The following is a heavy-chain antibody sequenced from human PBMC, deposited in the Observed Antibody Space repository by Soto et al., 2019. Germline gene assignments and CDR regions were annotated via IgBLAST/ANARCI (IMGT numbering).Heavy chain of an antibody. Sequence: EVQLVESGGGLIQPGGSLRLSCAASGFTVSSNYMSWVRQAPGKGLEWVSVIYSGGSTYYADSVKGRSTISRDNSKNTLYLQMNSLRAEDTAVYYCARDVAGVRGYYYYGMDVWGQWTTVTVSS. V-gene: IGHV3-53*01. CDR2: IYSGGST. D-gene: IGHD6-19*01. CDR3: ARDVAGVRGYYYYGMDV. CDR1: GFTVSSNY. J-gene: IGHJ6*02.